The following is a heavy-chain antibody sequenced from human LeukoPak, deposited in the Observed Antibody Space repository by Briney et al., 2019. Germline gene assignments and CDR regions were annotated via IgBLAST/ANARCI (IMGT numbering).Heavy chain of an antibody. CDR2: ISYDGSNK. V-gene: IGHV3-30*04. CDR3: ARSASRWGEDNWFDP. CDR1: GFTFSSYA. J-gene: IGHJ5*02. D-gene: IGHD3-10*01. Sequence: GGSLRLSCAASGFTFSSYAMHWVRQAPGKGLEWVAVISYDGSNKYYADSVKGRFTISRDNSKNTLYLQMNSLRAEDTAVYYCARSASRWGEDNWFDPWGQGTLVTVSS.